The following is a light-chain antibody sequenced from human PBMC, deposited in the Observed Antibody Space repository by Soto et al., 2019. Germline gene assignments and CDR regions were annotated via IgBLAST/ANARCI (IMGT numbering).Light chain of an antibody. J-gene: IGKJ1*01. Sequence: DIQMTQSPSTLSASVGDRVTITCWASQSISSWLAWYQQKPGKAPKLLIYDASSLESGVPSRFSGSGSGTEFTLTISSLQPDDFATYYCQQYNSYSGTFGQGTKVEIK. CDR1: QSISSW. CDR2: DAS. CDR3: QQYNSYSGT. V-gene: IGKV1-5*01.